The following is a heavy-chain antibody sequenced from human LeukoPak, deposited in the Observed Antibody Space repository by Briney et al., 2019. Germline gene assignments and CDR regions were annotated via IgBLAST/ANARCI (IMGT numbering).Heavy chain of an antibody. Sequence: GGSLRLSCADSGFTFSTYWITWVRQAPGKGLEWVASIKADGSEKYYVDSVKGRFTISRDNAKRSLYLQMNSLRPEDTAVYYCARDVAEGRFDPWGQGTLVTVSS. V-gene: IGHV3-7*01. CDR3: ARDVAEGRFDP. J-gene: IGHJ5*02. CDR1: GFTFSTYW. CDR2: IKADGSEK.